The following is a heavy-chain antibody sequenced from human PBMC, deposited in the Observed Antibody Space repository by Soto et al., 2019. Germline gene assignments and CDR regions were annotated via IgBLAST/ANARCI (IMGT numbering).Heavy chain of an antibody. CDR1: GLSYSRDT. CDR3: AKDRAYGSGSYYNWFDP. V-gene: IGHV3-23*01. J-gene: IGHJ5*02. Sequence: GASLRLSFRASGLSYSRDTMSWIRQGPGKGLEWVSAISGSGGSTYYADSVKGRFTISRDNSKNTLYLQMNSRRAEDTAVYYCAKDRAYGSGSYYNWFDPWGQGTLVTVS. D-gene: IGHD3-10*01. CDR2: ISGSGGST.